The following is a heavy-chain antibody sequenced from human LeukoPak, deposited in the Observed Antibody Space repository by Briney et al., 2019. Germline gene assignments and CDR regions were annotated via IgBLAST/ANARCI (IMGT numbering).Heavy chain of an antibody. V-gene: IGHV4-34*01. CDR1: GGSFSGYY. J-gene: IGHJ4*02. CDR2: INHSGST. CDR3: ARTGYSPWRGVIAFVY. Sequence: SETLSLTCAVYGGSFSGYYWSWIRQPPGKGLDWIGEINHSGSTNYNPSLKSRVTISVDTSKNQFSLKLSSVTAADTAVYYCARTGYSPWRGVIAFVYWGQGTLVTVSS. D-gene: IGHD3-10*01.